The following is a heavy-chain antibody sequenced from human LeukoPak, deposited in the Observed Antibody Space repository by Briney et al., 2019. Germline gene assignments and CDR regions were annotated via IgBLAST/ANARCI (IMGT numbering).Heavy chain of an antibody. CDR3: ARGGTMETYYYYYMDV. CDR2: IIPIFGTA. Sequence: ASVTVSCKASGGTFSSYAISWVRQAPGQGLEWMGGIIPIFGTANCAQKFQGRVTITADESTSTDYMELSRLRSEDTAVYSCARGGTMETYYYYYMDVWGKGTTVTISS. CDR1: GGTFSSYA. V-gene: IGHV1-69*13. D-gene: IGHD4/OR15-4a*01. J-gene: IGHJ6*03.